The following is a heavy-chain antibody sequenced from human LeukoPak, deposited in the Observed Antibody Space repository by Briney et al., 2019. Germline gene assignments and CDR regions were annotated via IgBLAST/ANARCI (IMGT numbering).Heavy chain of an antibody. J-gene: IGHJ3*02. V-gene: IGHV3-43*02. CDR3: VKDGLRGVIIPNDAFHI. D-gene: IGHD3-10*01. CDR2: ISGDGGST. Sequence: GGSLRLSCAASGFTFDDYAMHWVRQVPGKGLEWVSLISGDGGSTYYADSVRGRFTISRDNGRNSLYLQMNSLRTEDTALYYCVKDGLRGVIIPNDAFHIWGQGTMVTVSS. CDR1: GFTFDDYA.